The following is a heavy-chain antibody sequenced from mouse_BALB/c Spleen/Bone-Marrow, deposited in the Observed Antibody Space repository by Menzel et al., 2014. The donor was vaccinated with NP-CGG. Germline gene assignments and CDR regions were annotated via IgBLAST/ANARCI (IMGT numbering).Heavy chain of an antibody. D-gene: IGHD1-2*01. J-gene: IGHJ4*01. CDR1: GYTFTSYW. CDR3: ARRDYGIGENYYAMDY. V-gene: IGHV1-87*01. CDR2: IYPGDGDT. Sequence: QVQLKQSGAELARPGASVKLSCKASGYTFTSYWMQWVEQRPGQGLEWIGAIYPGDGDTRYTQKFKGKATLTADKSSSTAYMQLSSLASEDSAVYYCARRDYGIGENYYAMDYWGQGTSVTVSS.